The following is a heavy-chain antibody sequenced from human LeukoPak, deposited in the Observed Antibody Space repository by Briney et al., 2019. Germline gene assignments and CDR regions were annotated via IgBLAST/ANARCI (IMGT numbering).Heavy chain of an antibody. CDR2: ISYDGSNK. CDR1: GFTFSSYG. V-gene: IGHV3-30*18. J-gene: IGHJ6*02. CDR3: AKDLFRVRGVITNRGDYYYGMDV. Sequence: GGSLRLSCAASGFTFSSYGMHWVRQAPGKGLEWVAVISYDGSNKYYADSVKGRFTISRDNSKNTLYLQMNSLRAEDTAVYYCAKDLFRVRGVITNRGDYYYGMDVWGQGTTVTVSS. D-gene: IGHD3-10*01.